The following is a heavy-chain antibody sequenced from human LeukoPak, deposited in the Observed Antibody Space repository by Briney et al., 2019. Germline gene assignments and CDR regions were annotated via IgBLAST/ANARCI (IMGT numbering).Heavy chain of an antibody. Sequence: ASVKVSCKVSGYTLTELSMHWVRQAPGKGLEWMGGFDPEDGETIYAQKFQGRVTMTEDTPTDTAYMELSSLRSGDTAVYYCATGYSSKDWFDPWGQGTLVTVSS. CDR3: ATGYSSKDWFDP. CDR2: FDPEDGET. CDR1: GYTLTELS. J-gene: IGHJ5*02. D-gene: IGHD6-19*01. V-gene: IGHV1-24*01.